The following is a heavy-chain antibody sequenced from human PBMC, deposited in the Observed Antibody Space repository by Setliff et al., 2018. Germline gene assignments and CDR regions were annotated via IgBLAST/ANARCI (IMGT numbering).Heavy chain of an antibody. CDR1: GYTFINYE. J-gene: IGHJ4*02. V-gene: IGHV1-8*02. D-gene: IGHD2-15*01. CDR2: MNPNNGNT. CDR3: ARVYCSGGSCEKPISDY. Sequence: ASVKVSCKASGYTFINYEINWVRQATGQGLEWMGGMNPNNGNTGYAQKFQGRVTMTRNTSISTAYMELSSLRSEDTAVYYCARVYCSGGSCEKPISDYWGQGTLVTVSS.